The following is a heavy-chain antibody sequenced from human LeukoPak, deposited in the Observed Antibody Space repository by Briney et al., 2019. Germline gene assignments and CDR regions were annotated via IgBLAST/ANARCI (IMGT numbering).Heavy chain of an antibody. D-gene: IGHD3-10*01. J-gene: IGHJ4*02. Sequence: GGSLRLSCAASGFTFSSYSMNWVRQAPGEGLEWVSSISSSSSCIYYADSVKGRFTISRDNAKNSLYLQMNSLRAEDTAVYYCARDDLSWFGELIALDYWGQGTLVTVSS. CDR3: ARDDLSWFGELIALDY. CDR1: GFTFSSYS. V-gene: IGHV3-21*01. CDR2: ISSSSSCI.